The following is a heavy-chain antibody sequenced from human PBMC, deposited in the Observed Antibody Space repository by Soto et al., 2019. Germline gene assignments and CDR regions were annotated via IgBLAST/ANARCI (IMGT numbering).Heavy chain of an antibody. CDR1: GDSVTGNTAG. V-gene: IGHV6-1*01. J-gene: IGHJ6*02. CDR3: ASGMLVRGASYVDV. Sequence: SLTCVISGDSVTGNTAGWNWIRQSPSRGLEWLGRTYYRSKWYYDYAGSVKGRMTINPDTSRNQFSLQLNSVSPEDTAVYYCASGMLVRGASYVDVWGQGTTVTVSS. CDR2: TYYRSKWYY. D-gene: IGHD3-10*01.